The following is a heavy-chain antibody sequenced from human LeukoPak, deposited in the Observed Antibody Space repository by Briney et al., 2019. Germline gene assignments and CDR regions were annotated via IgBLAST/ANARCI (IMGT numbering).Heavy chain of an antibody. V-gene: IGHV1-2*02. CDR2: INPNSGGT. J-gene: IGHJ4*02. Sequence: ASVKVSCKASGYTFTGYYMHWVRQAPGQGLEWMGWINPNSGGTNYAQKFQGRVTMTRDTSISTAHMELSRLRSDDAAVYYCARDSRPIFEWQQLGGDYWGQGTLVTVSS. D-gene: IGHD6-13*01. CDR3: ARDSRPIFEWQQLGGDY. CDR1: GYTFTGYY.